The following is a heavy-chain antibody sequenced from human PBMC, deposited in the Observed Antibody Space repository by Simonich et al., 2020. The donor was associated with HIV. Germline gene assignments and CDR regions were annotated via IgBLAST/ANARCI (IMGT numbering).Heavy chain of an antibody. Sequence: QVQLQQWGAGLLKPSETLSLTCAVYGGSFSGYFWTWIRQPPGKGLEWIGENIHSGSTNYKPSLKSRVTISVDTSKNQFSLKLSSVTAADTAVYYCARLDYNYGLDNWGQGTLVTVSS. D-gene: IGHD5-18*01. J-gene: IGHJ4*02. CDR1: GGSFSGYF. CDR3: ARLDYNYGLDN. CDR2: NIHSGST. V-gene: IGHV4-34*12.